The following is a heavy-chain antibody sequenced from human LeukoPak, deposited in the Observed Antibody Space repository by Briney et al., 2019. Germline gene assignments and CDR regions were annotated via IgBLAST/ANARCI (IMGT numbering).Heavy chain of an antibody. CDR1: GYTFTNYG. D-gene: IGHD5-18*01. CDR2: ISTYSGNT. Sequence: ASVKVSCKTSGYTFTNYGISWVRQAPGQGLEWMGWISTYSGNTNYAQKLQGRVTMTTDTSTRTAYMELRSLRSDDTAVYYCATYSYAYGMDVWGQGTTATVSS. CDR3: ATYSYAYGMDV. V-gene: IGHV1-18*01. J-gene: IGHJ6*02.